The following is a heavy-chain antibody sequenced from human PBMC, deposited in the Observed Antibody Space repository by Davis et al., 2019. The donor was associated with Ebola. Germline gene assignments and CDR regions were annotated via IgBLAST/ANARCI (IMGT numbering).Heavy chain of an antibody. V-gene: IGHV3-73*01. CDR2: IRSKANSYAT. CDR1: GFTFSGSA. J-gene: IGHJ4*02. D-gene: IGHD4-17*01. Sequence: GGSLGLSCAASGFTFSGSAMHWVRQASGKGLEWVGRIRSKANSYATAYAASVKGRFTISRDDSKNTAYLQMNSLKTEDTAVYYCTSAYGEFDYWGQGTLVTVSS. CDR3: TSAYGEFDY.